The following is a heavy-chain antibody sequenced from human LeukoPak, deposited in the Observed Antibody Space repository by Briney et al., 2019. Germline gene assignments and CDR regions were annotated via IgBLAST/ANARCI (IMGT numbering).Heavy chain of an antibody. CDR1: GFFFSSNW. CDR2: IKQGGSEK. J-gene: IGHJ4*02. D-gene: IGHD2/OR15-2a*01. CDR3: ARYRDNRGPIDS. V-gene: IGHV3-7*01. Sequence: GGCLRLSCSASGFFFSSNWMTWARQAPGKGREWVVNIKQGGSEKRYVDSVKGRFPISRDNAKSALYLEMNSLRAEDTAVYYCARYRDNRGPIDSWGQGILVTVSS.